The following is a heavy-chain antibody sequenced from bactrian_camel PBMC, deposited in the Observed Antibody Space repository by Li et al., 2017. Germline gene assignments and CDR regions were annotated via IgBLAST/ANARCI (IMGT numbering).Heavy chain of an antibody. CDR3: AADHNRGCMGWSTVEYDI. D-gene: IGHD3*01. J-gene: IGHJ4*01. CDR2: IHAYTGMT. V-gene: IGHV3-3*01. CDR1: AITYSMYC. Sequence: HVQLVESGGGSVQAGGSLRLSCATSAITYSMYCMGWFRQAPGKEREGVASIHAYTGMTAYAESVKGRFTISRDNDKNTVFLQMDSLKPEDTAMYYCAADHNRGCMGWSTVEYDITGQGTQVTVS.